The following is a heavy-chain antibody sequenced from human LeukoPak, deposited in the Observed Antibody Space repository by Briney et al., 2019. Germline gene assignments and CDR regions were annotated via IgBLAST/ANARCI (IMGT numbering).Heavy chain of an antibody. D-gene: IGHD6-13*01. CDR1: GFTFSSYG. CDR3: ARAPRGRFGYSSSWYQL. J-gene: IGHJ4*02. Sequence: GGSLRLSCAASGFTFSSYGMHWVRQAPGKGLEWVAVILYDGSNKYYADSVKGRFTISRDNSKNTLYLQMNSLRAEDTAVYYCARAPRGRFGYSSSWYQLWGQGTLVTVSS. V-gene: IGHV3-33*01. CDR2: ILYDGSNK.